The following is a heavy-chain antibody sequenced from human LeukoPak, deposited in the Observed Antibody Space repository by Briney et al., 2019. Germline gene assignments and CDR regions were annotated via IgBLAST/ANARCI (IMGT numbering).Heavy chain of an antibody. J-gene: IGHJ4*02. D-gene: IGHD4-17*01. V-gene: IGHV1-18*01. CDR2: ISPYTGNS. CDR1: GYTFSNYV. Sequence: ASVKVSCKASGYTFSNYVLTWVRQAPGQGLEWMGRISPYTGNSNYAQKFQDRVTMTTDTSTSTAYMELRSLTSDDTAVYYCARTMTTMTTHGELDFWGQGILVTVSS. CDR3: ARTMTTMTTHGELDF.